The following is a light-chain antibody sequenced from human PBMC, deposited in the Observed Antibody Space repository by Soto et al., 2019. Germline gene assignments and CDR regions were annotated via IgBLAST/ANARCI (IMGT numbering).Light chain of an antibody. J-gene: IGKJ5*01. CDR1: QSVSSSY. V-gene: IGKV3-20*01. Sequence: EIVLTQSPATLSLSPCERATLSFSASQSVSSSYLAWYQQKPGQPPRLLIYGASSRATGIPDRFSGSGSGTDFTLTISRLEPEDFAVFYCQHYDSLPITFGQGTRLEIK. CDR3: QHYDSLPIT. CDR2: GAS.